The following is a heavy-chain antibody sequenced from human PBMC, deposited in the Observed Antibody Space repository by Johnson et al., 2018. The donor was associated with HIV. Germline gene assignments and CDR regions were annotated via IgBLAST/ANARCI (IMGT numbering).Heavy chain of an antibody. J-gene: IGHJ3*02. Sequence: QVQLVESGGGVVQPGRSLRLSCAASGFTFSSYAMHWVRKAPGKGLEWVAVISFDGSNKYYADSVKGRFTISRDNAKNTLSLQMNSLTEDDTAIYYCAKGDYYDSRGAFDIWGPGTMVTVSS. CDR1: GFTFSSYA. D-gene: IGHD3-22*01. CDR2: ISFDGSNK. CDR3: AKGDYYDSRGAFDI. V-gene: IGHV3-30*04.